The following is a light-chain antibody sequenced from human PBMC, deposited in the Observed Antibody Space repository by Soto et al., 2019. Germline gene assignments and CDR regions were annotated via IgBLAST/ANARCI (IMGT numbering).Light chain of an antibody. CDR2: EVS. J-gene: IGLJ1*01. V-gene: IGLV2-18*02. Sequence: QSALTQPPSVSGSPGQSVTISCTGTSSDVGNYNRVSWYQQPPGTAPKVIIYEVSNRPSGVPDRFSGSKSGNTASLTISGLQAEDEADYYCSSYTSSSTDAFGTGTKVTVL. CDR3: SSYTSSSTDA. CDR1: SSDVGNYNR.